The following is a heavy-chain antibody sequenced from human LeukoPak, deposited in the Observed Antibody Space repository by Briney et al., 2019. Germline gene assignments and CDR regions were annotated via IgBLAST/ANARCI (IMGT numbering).Heavy chain of an antibody. V-gene: IGHV3-30*02. CDR2: IRYDGSNK. J-gene: IGHJ6*03. CDR3: ARDRSDWSGYYYYYYMDV. CDR1: GFTFSSYG. D-gene: IGHD3-3*01. Sequence: GGSLRLSCAASGFTFSSYGMHWVRQAPGKGLEWVAFIRYDGSNKYYADSVKGRFTISRDNSKNTLYLQMNSLRAEDTAVYYCARDRSDWSGYYYYYYMDVWGKGTTVTVSS.